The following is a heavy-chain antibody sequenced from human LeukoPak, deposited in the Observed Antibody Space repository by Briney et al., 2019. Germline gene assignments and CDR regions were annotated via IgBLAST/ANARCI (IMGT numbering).Heavy chain of an antibody. V-gene: IGHV4-30-4*01. Sequence: SSETLSLTCTVSGGSISSGDYYWSWIRQPPGKGLEWIGYIYYSGSTYYNPSLKSRVTISVDTSKNQFSLKLSSVTAADTAVYYCASPMVRGVDYDYWGQGTPVTVSS. CDR2: IYYSGST. D-gene: IGHD3-10*01. CDR1: GGSISSGDYY. CDR3: ASPMVRGVDYDY. J-gene: IGHJ4*02.